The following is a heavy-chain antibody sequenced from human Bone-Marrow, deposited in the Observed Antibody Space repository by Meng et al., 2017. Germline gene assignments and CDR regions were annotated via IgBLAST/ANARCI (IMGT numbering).Heavy chain of an antibody. CDR2: IKRNSDGGTI. CDR1: GLSFTDAW. CDR3: ATGAAAADH. V-gene: IGHV3-15*01. Sequence: GEVGEWGGGLVKPRGSRIHSGLASGLSFTDAWMSWVRQAPGKGLELVCRIKRNSDGGTIDYAAPVKGTLTISRDDSKNTLYLQMDSLITEDTAVYFCATGAAAADHWGQGSLVTVSS. D-gene: IGHD6-13*01. J-gene: IGHJ4*02.